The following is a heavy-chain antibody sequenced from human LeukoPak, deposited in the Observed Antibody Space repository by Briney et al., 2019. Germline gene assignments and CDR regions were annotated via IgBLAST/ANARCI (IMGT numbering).Heavy chain of an antibody. D-gene: IGHD6-19*01. J-gene: IGHJ4*02. V-gene: IGHV3-23*01. CDR3: AKDITGHNRGWYDY. Sequence: SGGSLRLSCAASGFTFSSHAMSWVRQAPGKGLECVSAISGSGGSTYYADSVKGRFTISRDNSKNTLYLQMNSLRVEDTAVYYCAKDITGHNRGWYDYWGQGTLVTVSS. CDR1: GFTFSSHA. CDR2: ISGSGGST.